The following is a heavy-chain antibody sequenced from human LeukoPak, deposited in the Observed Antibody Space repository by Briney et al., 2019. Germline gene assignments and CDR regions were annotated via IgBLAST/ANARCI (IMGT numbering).Heavy chain of an antibody. V-gene: IGHV3-9*01. CDR1: GFTFDDYA. CDR2: ISWNSGSI. J-gene: IGHJ6*02. CDR3: AKGRPPNYYGMDV. Sequence: GGSLRLSCAASGFTFDDYAMHWVRQAPGKGLEWVSGISWNSGSIDYADSVKGRFTISRDNAKNSLYLQMNSLRAEDTALYYCAKGRPPNYYGMDVWGQGTTVTVSS.